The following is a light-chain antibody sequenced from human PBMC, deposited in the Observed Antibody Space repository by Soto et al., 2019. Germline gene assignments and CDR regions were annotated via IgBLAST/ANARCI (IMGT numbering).Light chain of an antibody. CDR3: QQLNTYPWT. Sequence: DIQITQSPSTLSASVGDRVNITCRASQSISSWLAWYQQKPGKAPKLLIYDASSLESGVPSRFSGSGSGTECTLTISSLQPDDFATYYCQQLNTYPWTFGQGTKVDIK. V-gene: IGKV1-5*01. CDR1: QSISSW. J-gene: IGKJ1*01. CDR2: DAS.